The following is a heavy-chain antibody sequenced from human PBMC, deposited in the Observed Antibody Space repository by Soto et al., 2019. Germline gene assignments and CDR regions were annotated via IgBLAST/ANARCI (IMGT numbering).Heavy chain of an antibody. V-gene: IGHV3-21*01. CDR2: ISSSSSYI. Sequence: EVQLVESGGGLVKPGGSLRLSCAASGFTFSSYSMNWVRQAPGKGLEWVSSISSSSSYIYYADSVKGRFTISRDNAKNSLFLQMTSLRAEDTAVYYCARPPYYYDSRGYYGYWGQGTLVTVSS. D-gene: IGHD3-22*01. CDR1: GFTFSSYS. J-gene: IGHJ4*02. CDR3: ARPPYYYDSRGYYGY.